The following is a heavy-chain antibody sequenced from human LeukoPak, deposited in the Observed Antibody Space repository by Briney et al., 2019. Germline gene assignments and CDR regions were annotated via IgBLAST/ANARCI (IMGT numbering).Heavy chain of an antibody. Sequence: QASETLSLTCTVSGGSISSYYWSWIRQPPGKGLEWIGYIYYSGSTNYNPSLKSRVTISVDTSKNQFSLKLSSVTAADTAVYYCARHRGGAAAGNRYYFDYWGQGTLVTVSS. CDR1: GGSISSYY. V-gene: IGHV4-59*08. CDR3: ARHRGGAAAGNRYYFDY. CDR2: IYYSGST. J-gene: IGHJ4*02. D-gene: IGHD6-13*01.